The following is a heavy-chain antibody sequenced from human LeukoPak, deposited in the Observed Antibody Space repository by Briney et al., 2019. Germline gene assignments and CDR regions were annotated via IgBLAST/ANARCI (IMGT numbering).Heavy chain of an antibody. Sequence: PGGSLRLSCAASGFTFSSYAMSWVRQAPGKGLEWVSAISGSGGSTYYADSVKGRFTISRDNSKNTLYLQMNSLRAEDTAVYYCAKVGDYDILTSYSYYFDYWGQGTLVTVSS. CDR3: AKVGDYDILTSYSYYFDY. CDR1: GFTFSSYA. V-gene: IGHV3-23*01. J-gene: IGHJ4*02. CDR2: ISGSGGST. D-gene: IGHD3-9*01.